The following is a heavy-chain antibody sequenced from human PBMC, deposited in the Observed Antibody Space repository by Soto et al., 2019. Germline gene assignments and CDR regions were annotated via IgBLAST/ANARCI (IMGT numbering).Heavy chain of an antibody. V-gene: IGHV4-61*01. J-gene: IGHJ4*02. Sequence: QMQLQESGPGLVKPSETLSLTCNVSGGSVSSVKYFWSWIRQPPGKGLEWIAYIYNNGNTNYNPSLKSRATISVDTSNNQCSLKLTSVTAAVSAVYFCARTVMPVGNLAAFDHWGQGVLVTVSS. D-gene: IGHD7-27*01. CDR2: IYNNGNT. CDR3: ARTVMPVGNLAAFDH. CDR1: GGSVSSVKYF.